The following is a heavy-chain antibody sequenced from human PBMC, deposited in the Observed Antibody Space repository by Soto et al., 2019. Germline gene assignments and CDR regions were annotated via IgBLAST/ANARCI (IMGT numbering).Heavy chain of an antibody. Sequence: ASVKVSCKASGYTVAHHTMHWVRQAPGQRLQWMGWITAGNGNTRYSQEFQGRLTITRDTPANTAYMELSSLRSEDTALYYCARDFGSPSSTLDYWGQGTLVTVSS. V-gene: IGHV1-3*03. CDR3: ARDFGSPSSTLDY. D-gene: IGHD2-15*01. CDR2: ITAGNGNT. J-gene: IGHJ4*02. CDR1: GYTVAHHT.